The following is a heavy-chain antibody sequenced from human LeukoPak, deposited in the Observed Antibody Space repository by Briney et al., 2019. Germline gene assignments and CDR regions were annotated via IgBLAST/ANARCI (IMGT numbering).Heavy chain of an antibody. CDR2: ISGSGGST. V-gene: IGHV3-23*01. CDR1: GFPFSSYA. D-gene: IGHD6-13*01. CDR3: AKDRLYSSTSDFDY. Sequence: GGSLRLSCAASGFPFSSYAMSWVRQAPGKGMEWVSAISGSGGSTYYADSVKGRFTISRDNSKNTLYLQMNSLRAEDTAVYYCAKDRLYSSTSDFDYWGQGTLVTVSS. J-gene: IGHJ4*02.